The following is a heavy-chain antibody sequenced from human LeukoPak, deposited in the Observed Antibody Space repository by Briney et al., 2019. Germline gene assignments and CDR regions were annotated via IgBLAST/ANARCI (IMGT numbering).Heavy chain of an antibody. CDR1: GFTFSSYA. CDR2: VSYNETNK. V-gene: IGHV3-30*14. CDR3: ARVYYGSGSLHYYYYYMDV. J-gene: IGHJ6*03. D-gene: IGHD3-10*01. Sequence: GGSLRLSCSASGFTFSSYAMHWVRQAPGKGLEWVAFVSYNETNKYYADSVKGRFTISRDNPKNTLYLQMNSLRVDDTAVYYCARVYYGSGSLHYYYYYMDVWGKGTTVTISS.